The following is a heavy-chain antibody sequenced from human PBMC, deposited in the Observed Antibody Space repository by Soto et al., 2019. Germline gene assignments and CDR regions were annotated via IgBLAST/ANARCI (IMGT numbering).Heavy chain of an antibody. J-gene: IGHJ6*02. D-gene: IGHD2-2*01. V-gene: IGHV1-24*01. CDR2: FDPEDGET. Sequence: GASVKVSCKVSGYTLTELSMHWVRQAPGKGLEWMGGFDPEDGETIYAQKFQGRVTMTEDTSTDTTYMELSSLRSEDTAVYYCARDIVVVPAAIYYYYGMDVWGQGTTVTVSS. CDR1: GYTLTELS. CDR3: ARDIVVVPAAIYYYYGMDV.